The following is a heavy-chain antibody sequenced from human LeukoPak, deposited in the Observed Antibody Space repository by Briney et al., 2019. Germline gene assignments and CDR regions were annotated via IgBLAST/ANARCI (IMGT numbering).Heavy chain of an antibody. Sequence: PGGSLRLSCAASGFTFSSYAMSWVRQAPGKGLEWVSAISGSGGSTYYADSVKGRFTISRDNSKNTLYLQMNSLRAEDTAVYYCAKDGLTGYYDSSGYSDYWGQGTLVTVSS. CDR3: AKDGLTGYYDSSGYSDY. CDR1: GFTFSSYA. J-gene: IGHJ4*02. D-gene: IGHD3-22*01. V-gene: IGHV3-23*01. CDR2: ISGSGGST.